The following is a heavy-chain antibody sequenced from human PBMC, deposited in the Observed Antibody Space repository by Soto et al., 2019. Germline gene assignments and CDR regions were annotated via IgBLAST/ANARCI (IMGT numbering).Heavy chain of an antibody. CDR3: ARAYSSSWYGGYYYYYGMDV. CDR2: INPNRGGT. D-gene: IGHD6-13*01. V-gene: IGHV1-2*04. CDR1: GYTFTGYY. Sequence: QVQLVQSGAEVKKPGASVKVSGKASGYTFTGYYMHWVRQAPGQGLEWMGWINPNRGGTNFAQKFQGWVTMTRDTSISTAYMELSRLRSDDTAVYYCARAYSSSWYGGYYYYYGMDVWGQGTTVTVSS. J-gene: IGHJ6*01.